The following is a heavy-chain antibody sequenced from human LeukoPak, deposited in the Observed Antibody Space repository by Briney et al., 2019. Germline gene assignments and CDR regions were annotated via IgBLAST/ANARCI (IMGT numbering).Heavy chain of an antibody. CDR2: SSGTGGST. CDR1: GFTFSSYA. D-gene: IGHD6-19*01. J-gene: IGHJ4*02. CDR3: AKGSSGWNYFDY. Sequence: GGSLRLSCAASGFTFSSYAMNWVRQAPGKGLERVSASSGTGGSTYYADSVKGRFTISRDNSKNTLYLQMDSLRAEDTAVYYCAKGSSGWNYFDYWGQGTLVTVS. V-gene: IGHV3-23*01.